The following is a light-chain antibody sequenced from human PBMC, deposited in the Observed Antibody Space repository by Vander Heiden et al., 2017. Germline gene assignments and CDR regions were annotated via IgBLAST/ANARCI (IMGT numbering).Light chain of an antibody. CDR3: QQYSYYSYT. CDR1: QSISGL. V-gene: IGKV1-5*03. CDR2: KFT. J-gene: IGKJ2*01. Sequence: DLETPQSPSTLSASVGGRVTISCRASQSISGLLAWYQDKPGKAPKLLIYKFTTLQCGVPSRLSYSESGKEFTITSTRLQPDVFATYYYQQYSYYSYTFGQGTKLEIK.